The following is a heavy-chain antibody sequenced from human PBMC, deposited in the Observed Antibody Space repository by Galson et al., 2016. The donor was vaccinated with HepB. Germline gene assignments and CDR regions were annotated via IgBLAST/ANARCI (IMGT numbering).Heavy chain of an antibody. CDR1: GGSVSSGSYY. Sequence: ETLSLTCTVSGGSVSSGSYYWSWIRQPPGKGLEWIGHIYYSGSTKCNPSLKRRVTMSVDTSKNQFSLKVSSVTAADTAVYYCAREYSGDYVTGYYFDPWGQGTLVTVSS. V-gene: IGHV4-61*01. CDR3: AREYSGDYVTGYYFDP. CDR2: IYYSGST. D-gene: IGHD4-17*01. J-gene: IGHJ4*02.